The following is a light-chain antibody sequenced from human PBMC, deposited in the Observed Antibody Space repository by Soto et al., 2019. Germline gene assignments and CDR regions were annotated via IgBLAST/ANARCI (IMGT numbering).Light chain of an antibody. CDR2: DVS. CDR3: SSYTSSSTLLYV. J-gene: IGLJ1*01. Sequence: QSVLTQPASVSGSPGQSLTISCTGTSSDVSGYNYVSWYQQHPGKAPKLMIYDVSNRPSGVSNRFSGSKSGNTASLTISGLQAEDEADYYCSSYTSSSTLLYVFGTGTKVTVL. CDR1: SSDVSGYNY. V-gene: IGLV2-14*01.